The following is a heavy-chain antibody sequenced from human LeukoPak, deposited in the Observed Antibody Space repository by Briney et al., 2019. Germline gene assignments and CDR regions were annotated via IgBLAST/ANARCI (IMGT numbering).Heavy chain of an antibody. CDR1: GTSINPHY. CDR3: ARDTYYYDSSGYYHNWFDP. V-gene: IGHV4-59*11. Sequence: PSETLSLTCIVSGTSINPHYWSWIRKPPGKGLEWIGYVYYSGTTNYNPSLQSRVTISVDMSKNQFSLKLTSVTAADTAVYYCARDTYYYDSSGYYHNWFDPWGQGTLVTVSS. D-gene: IGHD3-22*01. J-gene: IGHJ5*02. CDR2: VYYSGTT.